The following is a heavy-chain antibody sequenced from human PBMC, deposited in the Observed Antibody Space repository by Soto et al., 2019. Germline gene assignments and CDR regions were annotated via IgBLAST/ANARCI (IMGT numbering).Heavy chain of an antibody. J-gene: IGHJ3*02. CDR1: VFTFSTYA. D-gene: IGHD4-17*01. V-gene: IGHV3-23*01. CDR2: ISGSGGST. CDR3: AHPRGYGVFDAYDI. Sequence: ARWSLRLSCSVSVFTFSTYAMSWFRQAPGKGLEWVSAISGSGGSTFYADSVKGRFTISRDNSINMLYLQINSLRPEDTAAYYCAHPRGYGVFDAYDIWGQGAMVTVSS.